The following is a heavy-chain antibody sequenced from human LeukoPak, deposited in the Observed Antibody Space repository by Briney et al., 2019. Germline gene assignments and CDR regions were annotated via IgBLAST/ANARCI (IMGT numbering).Heavy chain of an antibody. CDR1: GGSISSSNW. D-gene: IGHD6-6*01. J-gene: IGHJ4*02. V-gene: IGHV4-4*02. CDR3: ARDEQLVGSFDY. Sequence: PSETLSLTCAVSGGSISSSNWWSWVRQPPGKGLEWIGEINHSGSTNYNPSLKSRVTISVDTSKNQFSLKLSSVTAADTAVYYCARDEQLVGSFDYWGQGTLVTVSS. CDR2: INHSGST.